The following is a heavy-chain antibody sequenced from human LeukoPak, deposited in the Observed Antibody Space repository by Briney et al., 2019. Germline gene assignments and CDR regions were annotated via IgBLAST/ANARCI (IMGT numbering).Heavy chain of an antibody. J-gene: IGHJ6*03. CDR2: INHSGST. Sequence: PGGSLRLSCAASVFTFSDYYMSWIRQPPGKGLEWIGEINHSGSTNYNPSLKSRVTISVDTSKNQFSLKLSSVTAADTAVYYCASVRRELPIYYYYYYYMDVWGKGTTVTVSS. CDR1: VFTFSDYY. CDR3: ASVRRELPIYYYYYYYMDV. D-gene: IGHD1-26*01. V-gene: IGHV4-34*01.